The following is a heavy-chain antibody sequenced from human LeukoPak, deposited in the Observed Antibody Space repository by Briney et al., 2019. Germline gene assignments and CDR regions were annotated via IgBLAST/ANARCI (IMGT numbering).Heavy chain of an antibody. CDR1: GFTFDDYA. CDR3: AKDMRGYYYYYMDV. D-gene: IGHD3-10*01. J-gene: IGHJ6*03. V-gene: IGHV3-9*01. Sequence: PGRSLRLSCAASGFTFDDYAMHWVRQAPGRGLEWVSGISWNSGSIGYADSVKGRFTISRDNAKNSLYLQMNSLRAEDTALYYCAKDMRGYYYYYMDVWGKGTTVTISS. CDR2: ISWNSGSI.